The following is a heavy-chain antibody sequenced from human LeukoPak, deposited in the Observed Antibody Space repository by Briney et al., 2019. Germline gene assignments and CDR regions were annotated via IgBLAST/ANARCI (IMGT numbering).Heavy chain of an antibody. V-gene: IGHV3-21*01. D-gene: IGHD3-9*01. J-gene: IGHJ3*02. CDR2: ISSSSSYI. CDR1: GFTFSSYS. CDR3: ARGENYDILTGYYDAFDI. Sequence: NPGGSLRLSCAASGFTFSSYSMNWVRQAPGKGLEWVSSISSSSSYIYYADSVKGRFTISRDNAKNSLYLQMNSLRAEDTAVYYCARGENYDILTGYYDAFDIWGQGTMVTVSS.